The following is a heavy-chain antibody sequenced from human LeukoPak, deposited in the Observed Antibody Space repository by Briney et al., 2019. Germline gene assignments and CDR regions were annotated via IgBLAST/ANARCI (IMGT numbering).Heavy chain of an antibody. D-gene: IGHD6-6*01. J-gene: IGHJ4*02. CDR3: ARVYSKQLLGLLDY. Sequence: WASVKVSCKASGYTFTGYYMHWVRQAPGQGLEWMGWINPNGGGTNYAQKFQGRVTMTRDTSISTAYMELSRLRSDDTAVYYCARVYSKQLLGLLDYWGQGTLVTVSS. V-gene: IGHV1-2*02. CDR1: GYTFTGYY. CDR2: INPNGGGT.